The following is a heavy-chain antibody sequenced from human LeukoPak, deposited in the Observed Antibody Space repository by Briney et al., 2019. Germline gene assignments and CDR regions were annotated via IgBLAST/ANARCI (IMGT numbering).Heavy chain of an antibody. Sequence: GGSLRLSCAASGFTFSSYAMSWVRQAPGKGLEWVSAISGSGGSTYYADSVKGRFTISRDNAKNSLYLQMNSLRAEDTAVYYCARGPPLGITMVRGVITPRGMDVWGQGTTVTVSS. CDR1: GFTFSSYA. D-gene: IGHD3-10*01. CDR3: ARGPPLGITMVRGVITPRGMDV. CDR2: ISGSGGST. J-gene: IGHJ6*02. V-gene: IGHV3-23*01.